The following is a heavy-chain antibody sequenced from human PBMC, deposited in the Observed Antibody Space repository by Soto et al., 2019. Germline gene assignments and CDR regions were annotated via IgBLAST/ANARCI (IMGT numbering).Heavy chain of an antibody. CDR3: ARYSFDSSGYSNWFDP. V-gene: IGHV4-31*11. CDR2: IHYSGRT. CDR1: GGSITSGAYY. J-gene: IGHJ5*02. Sequence: SETLSLTCAVSGGSITSGAYYWTWIRQHPGKGLEWIAYIHYSGRTYYNPPLKSRVTISVDTSNNQFSLKLSSVTAADTAVYYCARYSFDSSGYSNWFDPWGQGTLVTVSS. D-gene: IGHD3-22*01.